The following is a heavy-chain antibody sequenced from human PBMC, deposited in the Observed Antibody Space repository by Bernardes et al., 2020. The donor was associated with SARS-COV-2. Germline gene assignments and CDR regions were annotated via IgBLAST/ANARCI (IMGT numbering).Heavy chain of an antibody. CDR1: GGSFSGYY. D-gene: IGHD2-2*02. V-gene: IGHV4-34*01. Sequence: SETLSLTCAVYGGSFSGYYWSWIRQPPGKGLEWIGEINHSGSTNYNPSLKSRVTISVDTSKNQFSLKLSSVTAADTAVYYCARGYCSSTSCYTLYLGYYFDYWGQGTLVTVSS. CDR3: ARGYCSSTSCYTLYLGYYFDY. CDR2: INHSGST. J-gene: IGHJ4*02.